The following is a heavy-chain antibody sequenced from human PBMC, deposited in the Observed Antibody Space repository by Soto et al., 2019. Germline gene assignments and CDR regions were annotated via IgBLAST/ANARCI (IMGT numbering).Heavy chain of an antibody. CDR3: AKDPLRWQQLVHYFDY. D-gene: IGHD6-13*01. V-gene: IGHV3-30*18. CDR2: ISYDGSNK. CDR1: GFTFSSYG. Sequence: PGGSLRLSCAASGFTFSSYGMHWVRQAPGKGLEWVAVISYDGSNKYYADSVKGRFTISRDNSKNTLYLQMNSLRAEDTAVYYCAKDPLRWQQLVHYFDYWGQGTLVTVSS. J-gene: IGHJ4*02.